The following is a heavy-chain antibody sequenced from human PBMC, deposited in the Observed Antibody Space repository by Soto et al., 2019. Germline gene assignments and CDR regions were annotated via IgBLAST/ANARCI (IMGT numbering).Heavy chain of an antibody. J-gene: IGHJ3*02. CDR3: ARDSMIDAFDI. Sequence: KTSETLSLTCTVSGGSISSYYWSWIRQPPGKGLEWIGYIYYSGSTNYNPSLKSRVTISVDTSKNQFSLKLSSVTAADTAVYYCARDSMIDAFDIWGQGTMVTVAS. CDR1: GGSISSYY. D-gene: IGHD3-22*01. CDR2: IYYSGST. V-gene: IGHV4-59*01.